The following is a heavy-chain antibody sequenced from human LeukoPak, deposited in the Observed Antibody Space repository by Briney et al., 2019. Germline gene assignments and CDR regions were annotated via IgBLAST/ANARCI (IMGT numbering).Heavy chain of an antibody. CDR3: AREYASLGFDI. Sequence: GGSLRLSCAASGITFDDRGMSWVRQAPGKGPEWVSGINWNGGSTAYADSVKGRFTISRDNAKKSLYLQMNSLRDEDTALYYCAREYASLGFDIWGQGTMVTVSS. V-gene: IGHV3-20*04. CDR1: GITFDDRG. J-gene: IGHJ3*02. CDR2: INWNGGST. D-gene: IGHD7-27*01.